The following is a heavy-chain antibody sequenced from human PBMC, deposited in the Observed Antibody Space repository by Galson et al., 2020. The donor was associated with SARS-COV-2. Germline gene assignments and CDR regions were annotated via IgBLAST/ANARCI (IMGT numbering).Heavy chain of an antibody. CDR2: ISYARSNK. V-gene: IGHV3-30*18. CDR3: AKNSWSGYYRRLAYDY. J-gene: IGHJ4*02. Sequence: GGSLRLSCAASGFTFSSYGMHWVRQAPGTGLEWVAVISYARSNKYYADSVKGRFTISRDNSKNTLYLQMNSLRAEDTAVYYCAKNSWSGYYRRLAYDYWGQGTLVTVSS. D-gene: IGHD3-3*01. CDR1: GFTFSSYG.